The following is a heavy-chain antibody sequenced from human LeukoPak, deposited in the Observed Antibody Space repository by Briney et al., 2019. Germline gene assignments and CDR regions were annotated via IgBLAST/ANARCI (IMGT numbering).Heavy chain of an antibody. CDR3: AREKVVVAATEGVAFDI. CDR1: GYTFTGYY. D-gene: IGHD2-15*01. Sequence: GASVKVSCKASGYTFTGYYMHWVRQAPGQGPEWMGWINPNSGGTNYAQKFQGRVTMTRDTSVSTAYMELSRLRSDDTAVYYCAREKVVVAATEGVAFDIWGQGTMVTVSS. J-gene: IGHJ3*02. V-gene: IGHV1-2*02. CDR2: INPNSGGT.